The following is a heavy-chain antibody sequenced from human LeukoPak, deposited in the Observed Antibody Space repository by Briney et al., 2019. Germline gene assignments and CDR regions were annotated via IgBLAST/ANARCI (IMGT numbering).Heavy chain of an antibody. Sequence: GRSLRLSCAASGFTFSSYGMYWVSQAPGKGLEWVAVISYDGSNKYYADSVKGRFTISRDNSKNTLYLQMNSLRAEDTAVYYCAKDTRYDYYFDYWGQGTLVTVSS. V-gene: IGHV3-30*18. CDR1: GFTFSSYG. J-gene: IGHJ4*02. D-gene: IGHD5-12*01. CDR2: ISYDGSNK. CDR3: AKDTRYDYYFDY.